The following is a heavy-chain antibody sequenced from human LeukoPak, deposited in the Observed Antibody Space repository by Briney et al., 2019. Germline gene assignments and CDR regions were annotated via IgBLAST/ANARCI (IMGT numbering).Heavy chain of an antibody. CDR3: ARHSYYDSSGYYSHFEY. J-gene: IGHJ4*02. CDR2: IYCSGST. V-gene: IGHV4-39*01. D-gene: IGHD3-22*01. Sequence: WVRQPPGKGLEWLGSIYCSGSTYYNPSLNSRVTISVDTSKNQFSLRLSSVTAADTALYYCARHSYYDSSGYYSHFEYWGQGTLVTVSS.